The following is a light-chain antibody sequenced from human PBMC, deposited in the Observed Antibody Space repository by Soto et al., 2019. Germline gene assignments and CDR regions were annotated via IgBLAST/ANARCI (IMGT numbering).Light chain of an antibody. J-gene: IGLJ2*01. CDR1: SSNIGAGYD. CDR3: QSYDSSLSGVE. V-gene: IGLV1-40*01. Sequence: QAVVTQPPSVSGAPGQRVTISCTGSSSNIGAGYDVHWYQHLPGTAPKLLIYGNTNRPSGVPDRFPGSKSGTSASLAITGLQAEDEADYYCQSYDSSLSGVEFGGGTKLTVL. CDR2: GNT.